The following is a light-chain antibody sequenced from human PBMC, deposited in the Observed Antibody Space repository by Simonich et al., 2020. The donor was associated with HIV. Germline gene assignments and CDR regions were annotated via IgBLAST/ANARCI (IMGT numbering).Light chain of an antibody. J-gene: IGKJ5*01. CDR1: QSVLYSSNNKNY. V-gene: IGKV4-1*01. CDR3: QQYYNTPVT. Sequence: DIVMTKSPDSLTVSLGGRANINCKSSQSVLYSSNNKNYLACYQQKPGQPPKLLIYWASTRESGVPDRFSASGSGTDFTLTISSLQAEDVAVYYCQQYYNTPVTFGQGTRLEIK. CDR2: WAS.